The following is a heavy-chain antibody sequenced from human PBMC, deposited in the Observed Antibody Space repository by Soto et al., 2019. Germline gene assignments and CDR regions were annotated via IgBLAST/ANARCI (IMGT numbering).Heavy chain of an antibody. J-gene: IGHJ4*02. Sequence: QVHLQESGPGLVKPSETLSLTCTVSGDSISTFYWNWIRQTPDKGLEWVGYVFHSGSTMYNPSLIGRVTMSVDTSKNKISMILTAVTAADTAIYFCARRRGWLAMSAFDCWGQGTLVTVSS. V-gene: IGHV4-59*13. D-gene: IGHD6-19*01. CDR3: ARRRGWLAMSAFDC. CDR2: VFHSGST. CDR1: GDSISTFY.